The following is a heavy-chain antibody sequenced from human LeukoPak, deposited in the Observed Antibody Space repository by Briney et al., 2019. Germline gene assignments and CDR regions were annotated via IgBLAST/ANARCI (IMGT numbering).Heavy chain of an antibody. J-gene: IGHJ3*02. V-gene: IGHV4-30-4*01. CDR1: GGSISSGDYY. D-gene: IGHD1-26*01. Sequence: PSETLSLTCTVSGGSISSGDYYWSWIRQPPGEGLEWIGYIYYSGSTYYNPSLKSRVTISVDTSKNQFSLKLSSVTAADTAVYYCARDQGGVGAMGTFDIWGQGTMVTVSS. CDR2: IYYSGST. CDR3: ARDQGGVGAMGTFDI.